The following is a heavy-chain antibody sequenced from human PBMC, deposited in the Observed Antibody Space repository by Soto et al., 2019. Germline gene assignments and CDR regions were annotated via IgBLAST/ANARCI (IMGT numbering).Heavy chain of an antibody. CDR3: ARDRGSTRFLEWLPRGNWFDP. Sequence: AVSLRPCSASSGFSFKDYYMIGIRQSTGTGLAWVSYISSSGSTIYYADSVKGRFTISRDNAKNSLYLQMNSLRAEDTAVYYCARDRGSTRFLEWLPRGNWFDPWGQGPLVTVSS. CDR2: ISSSGSTI. D-gene: IGHD3-3*01. V-gene: IGHV3-11*01. CDR1: GFSFKDYY. J-gene: IGHJ5*02.